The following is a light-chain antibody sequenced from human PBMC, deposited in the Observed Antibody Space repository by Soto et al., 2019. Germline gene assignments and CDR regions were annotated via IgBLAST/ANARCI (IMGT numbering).Light chain of an antibody. CDR1: QSVSSSY. CDR2: GAS. Sequence: EIVLTQSPGTLSLSPGERATLSCRASQSVSSSYLAWYQQKPGQAPRLLIYGASSGVTGIPDRFSGSGSGTDFTLTISRLEPEDFAVYYCQQYVTSPWTFGQGTKVEIK. J-gene: IGKJ1*01. CDR3: QQYVTSPWT. V-gene: IGKV3-20*01.